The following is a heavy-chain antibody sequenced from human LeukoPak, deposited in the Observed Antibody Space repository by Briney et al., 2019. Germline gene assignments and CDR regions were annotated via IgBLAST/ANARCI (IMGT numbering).Heavy chain of an antibody. J-gene: IGHJ4*01. D-gene: IGHD6-6*01. Sequence: PGGSLRLSCAASGFTFSDYWIIWVRQAPGKGLVWVSHIDGDGSSTTYADSVKGRFTVSRDNDKNALYLQLRSLRGEDTAVYYCARAAYNSSPDYWGQGTSVTVSS. V-gene: IGHV3-74*01. CDR2: IDGDGSST. CDR1: GFTFSDYW. CDR3: ARAAYNSSPDY.